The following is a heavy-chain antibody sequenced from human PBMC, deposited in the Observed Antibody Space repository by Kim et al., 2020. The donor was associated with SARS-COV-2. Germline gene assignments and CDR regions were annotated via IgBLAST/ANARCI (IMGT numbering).Heavy chain of an antibody. CDR2: INTKTGNP. CDR3: ARYWSNWGGFDY. V-gene: IGHV7-4-1*02. CDR1: GYSFTNYA. D-gene: IGHD3-10*01. J-gene: IGHJ4*02. Sequence: ASVKVSCKASGYSFTNYAVNWLRQAPGQGPQWMGWINTKTGNPTYAQGFTGRFVFSLDTSVTTAYLQISSLKADDTGVYYCARYWSNWGGFDYWGQGTLVTVSS.